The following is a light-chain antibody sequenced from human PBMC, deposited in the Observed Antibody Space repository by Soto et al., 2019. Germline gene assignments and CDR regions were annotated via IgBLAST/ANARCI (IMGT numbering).Light chain of an antibody. CDR3: SSYPSSSTRKVV. Sequence: QSALTQPASVSGSPGQSITISCTGTSSDVGGYNYVSWYQQHPGKAPKLMIYDVSNRPSGVSNRFSGSKSGNTASLTNSGLQAEDEADYYCSSYPSSSTRKVVFGGGTKLTVL. V-gene: IGLV2-14*01. CDR2: DVS. J-gene: IGLJ2*01. CDR1: SSDVGGYNY.